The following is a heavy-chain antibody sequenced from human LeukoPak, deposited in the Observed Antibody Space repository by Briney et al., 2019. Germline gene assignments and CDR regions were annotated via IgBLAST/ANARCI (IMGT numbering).Heavy chain of an antibody. D-gene: IGHD3-10*01. Sequence: GASVKVSCKASGYTFTSYGISWVRQAPGQGLEWMGWSSAYNGNTNYAQKLQGRVTMTTDTSTSTAYMELRSLRSDDTAVYYCARDYGREVTMVRGVIIGFDYWGQGTLVTVSS. CDR1: GYTFTSYG. CDR2: SSAYNGNT. V-gene: IGHV1-18*01. J-gene: IGHJ4*02. CDR3: ARDYGREVTMVRGVIIGFDY.